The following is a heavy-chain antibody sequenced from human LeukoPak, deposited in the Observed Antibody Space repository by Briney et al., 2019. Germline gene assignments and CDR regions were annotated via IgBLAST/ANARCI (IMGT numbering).Heavy chain of an antibody. Sequence: SETLSLTCTVSGGSISSYHWSWIWQPAGKGLEWIGRIYTSGSTNYNPSLKSRVTMSVDTSKNQFSLTLSSVTAADTAVYYCARDLGSGSYYCYYYYMDVWGKGTTVTISS. CDR1: GGSISSYH. D-gene: IGHD3-10*01. CDR3: ARDLGSGSYYCYYYYMDV. V-gene: IGHV4-4*07. J-gene: IGHJ6*03. CDR2: IYTSGST.